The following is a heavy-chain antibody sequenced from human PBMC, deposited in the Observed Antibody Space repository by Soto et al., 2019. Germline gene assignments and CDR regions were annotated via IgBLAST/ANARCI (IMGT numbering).Heavy chain of an antibody. J-gene: IGHJ3*02. Sequence: PSETLSLTCTVSDGSISSYYWSWIRQSPGKGLEWIGYIYYSGSTNYNPSLKSRVTISVDTSKNQVSLKLSSVTAADTAVYYCARVGYYYDSSGYYFFDIWGQGTMVTVSS. CDR1: DGSISSYY. V-gene: IGHV4-59*01. CDR3: ARVGYYYDSSGYYFFDI. CDR2: IYYSGST. D-gene: IGHD3-22*01.